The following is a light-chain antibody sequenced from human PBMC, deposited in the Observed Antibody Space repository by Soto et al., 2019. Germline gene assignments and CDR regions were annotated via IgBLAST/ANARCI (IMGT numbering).Light chain of an antibody. Sequence: QSVLAQPASVSGSPGQSITISCTGSISDVWSYGPVSWYQQHPGQVPKLIIYEGNRRPSGVSSRFSGSKSGNTASLTISGLQAEDEAEYYCCSYVGARTYVFGTGTKVTVL. V-gene: IGLV2-23*01. J-gene: IGLJ1*01. CDR1: ISDVWSYGP. CDR3: CSYVGARTYV. CDR2: EGN.